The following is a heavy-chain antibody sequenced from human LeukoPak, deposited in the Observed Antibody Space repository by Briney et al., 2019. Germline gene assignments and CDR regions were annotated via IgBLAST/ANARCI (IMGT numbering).Heavy chain of an antibody. J-gene: IGHJ4*02. V-gene: IGHV1-18*01. Sequence: ASVKVSCKASGYTFTSYGISWVRQAPGQGLEWMGWISAYNGNTNYAQKLQGRVTMTTDTSTSTAYMELRSLRSDDTAVYYCARSGELRPAAMGGFDYWGQGTLVTVSS. CDR3: ARSGELRPAAMGGFDY. D-gene: IGHD2-2*01. CDR2: ISAYNGNT. CDR1: GYTFTSYG.